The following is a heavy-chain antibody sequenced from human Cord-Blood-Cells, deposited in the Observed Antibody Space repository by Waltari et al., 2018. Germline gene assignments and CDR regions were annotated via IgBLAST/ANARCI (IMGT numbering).Heavy chain of an antibody. Sequence: QVQLVQSGAELKKPGSSVKVSFKASGGTFRSYAISWVRQAPGQGLEWMGGIIPIFGTANYAQKFQGRVTITADESTSTAYMELSSLRSEDTAVYYCARDRLGYCSSTSCYYFDYWGQGTLVTVSS. CDR1: GGTFRSYA. CDR3: ARDRLGYCSSTSCYYFDY. J-gene: IGHJ4*02. D-gene: IGHD2-2*01. CDR2: IIPIFGTA. V-gene: IGHV1-69*01.